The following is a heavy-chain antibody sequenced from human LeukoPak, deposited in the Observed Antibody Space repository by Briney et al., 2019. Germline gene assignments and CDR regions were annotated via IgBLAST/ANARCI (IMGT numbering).Heavy chain of an antibody. J-gene: IGHJ4*02. CDR2: IRSSGGST. Sequence: PGGSLRLSCAASGFTFSSYAMSWVRQAPGKGLEWVSAIRSSGGSTYYADSVKGRFTISRDNSKNTLYLQMNSLRAEDTAVYYCAKEPRQGLKYSSGCYYFDYWGQGTLVTVST. V-gene: IGHV3-23*01. CDR3: AKEPRQGLKYSSGCYYFDY. D-gene: IGHD6-19*01. CDR1: GFTFSSYA.